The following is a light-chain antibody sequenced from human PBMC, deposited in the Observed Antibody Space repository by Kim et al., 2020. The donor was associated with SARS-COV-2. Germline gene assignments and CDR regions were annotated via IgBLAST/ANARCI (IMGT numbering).Light chain of an antibody. CDR2: DVS. Sequence: GRSITVSCTGTSIDVGGYNYVSWYQQHPGKAPKLMIYDVSNRPSGVSNRFAGSKSGNTASLTISGLQAEDEADYYCSSYTSSSTYVFGTGTKVTVL. J-gene: IGLJ1*01. V-gene: IGLV2-14*03. CDR3: SSYTSSSTYV. CDR1: SIDVGGYNY.